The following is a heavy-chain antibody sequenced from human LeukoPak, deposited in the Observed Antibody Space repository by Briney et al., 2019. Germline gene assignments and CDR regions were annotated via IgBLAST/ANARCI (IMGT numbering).Heavy chain of an antibody. CDR3: ARSKLEAVAGTTWYFDL. J-gene: IGHJ2*01. D-gene: IGHD6-19*01. CDR1: GYIFTSYW. Sequence: GESLKISCKGSGYIFTSYWIGWVRQMPGKGLEWMGIIYPGDSETRYSPSFQGQVTISADKSINTAYLQWSRLKASDTAIYYCARSKLEAVAGTTWYFDLWGRGTLVTVSS. CDR2: IYPGDSET. V-gene: IGHV5-51*01.